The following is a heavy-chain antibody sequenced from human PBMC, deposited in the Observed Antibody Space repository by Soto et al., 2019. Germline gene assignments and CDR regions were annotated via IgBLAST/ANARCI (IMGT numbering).Heavy chain of an antibody. Sequence: QVQLQESGPGLVKPSETLSLTCTVSSGSISSYYWSWIRQPPGKGLEWIGYIYYSGSTNYNPSLKSRVTISVDTSKNRFSLKLNSVTAADTAVYYCARGGSSWNNWGQGTLVTVSS. D-gene: IGHD6-13*01. J-gene: IGHJ4*02. CDR3: ARGGSSWNN. V-gene: IGHV4-59*01. CDR1: SGSISSYY. CDR2: IYYSGST.